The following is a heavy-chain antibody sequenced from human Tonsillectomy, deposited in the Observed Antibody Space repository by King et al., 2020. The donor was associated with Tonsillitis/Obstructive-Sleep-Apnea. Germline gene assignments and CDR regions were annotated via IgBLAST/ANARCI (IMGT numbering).Heavy chain of an antibody. J-gene: IGHJ3*02. CDR1: GFTVSSNY. CDR3: ARGSVIYDAFDI. Sequence: GQLVESGGGLIQPGGSLRLSCAASGFTVSSNYMSWVRQAPGKGLEWGSGIYIGGSTYYADSVKGRFTISRDNSKNTLYLQMNSLRAEDTAVYYCARGSVIYDAFDIWGQGTMVTVSS. CDR2: IYIGGST. D-gene: IGHD2-21*01. V-gene: IGHV3-53*01.